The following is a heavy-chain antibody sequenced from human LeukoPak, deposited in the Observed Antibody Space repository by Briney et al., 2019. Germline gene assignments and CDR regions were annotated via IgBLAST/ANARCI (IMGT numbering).Heavy chain of an antibody. J-gene: IGHJ4*02. V-gene: IGHV3-30-3*01. CDR2: VSYHGDDY. CDR1: GFTFSSFA. Sequence: GGSLRLSCAASGFTFSSFAMHWVRQAPGKGLEWLAVVSYHGDDYYYADSVKGRFTISRDNSKNTLYLQMNSLRAEDTAVYYCAKGSDYGDYDAYYFDYWGQGTLVTVSS. D-gene: IGHD4-17*01. CDR3: AKGSDYGDYDAYYFDY.